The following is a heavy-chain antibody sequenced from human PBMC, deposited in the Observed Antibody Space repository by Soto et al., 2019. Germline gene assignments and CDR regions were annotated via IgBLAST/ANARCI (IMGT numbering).Heavy chain of an antibody. V-gene: IGHV1-2*02. Sequence: QVQLVQSGTEVKKPGASVKVSCKASEYTFTAYQIHWVRQAPGQGLEWMGWINPNSGGTNDLQKFQGRVTMTRDTSISTAYMELSGLISDDTAVYYCASGGTSGLPYYYYGMDVWGQGNKVTGSS. CDR2: INPNSGGT. CDR3: ASGGTSGLPYYYYGMDV. CDR1: EYTFTAYQ. D-gene: IGHD6-19*01. J-gene: IGHJ6*02.